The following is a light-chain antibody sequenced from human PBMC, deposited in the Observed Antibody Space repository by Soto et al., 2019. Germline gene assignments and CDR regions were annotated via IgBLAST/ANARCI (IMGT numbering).Light chain of an antibody. CDR3: QQYNNWPPLT. V-gene: IGKV3-15*01. J-gene: IGKJ3*01. CDR1: QSVSSN. Sequence: EIVMTQSPATLSVSPGERATLSCRASQSVSSNLAWYQQKPGQAPRLLIYGASTRATGIPARFSGSGSGTDFTLTISSLQSEELEVYYCQQYNNWPPLTFGPGTKVDIK. CDR2: GAS.